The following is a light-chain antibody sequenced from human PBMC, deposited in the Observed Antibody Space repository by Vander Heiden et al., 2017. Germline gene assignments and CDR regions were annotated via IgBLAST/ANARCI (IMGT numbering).Light chain of an antibody. CDR2: LGS. V-gene: IGKV2-28*01. Sequence: DIVMPQSPLSLPVTPGEPASISCRSSQSLLHSNGYNYLDWYLQKPGQSPQLLIYLGSNRASGVPDRFSGSGSGTDFTLKISRVEAEDVGVYYCMQVLQTPSTFGQGTRLEIK. CDR3: MQVLQTPST. J-gene: IGKJ5*01. CDR1: QSLLHSNGYNY.